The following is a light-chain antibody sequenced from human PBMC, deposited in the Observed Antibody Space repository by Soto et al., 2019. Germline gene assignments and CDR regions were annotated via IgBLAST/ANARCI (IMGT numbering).Light chain of an antibody. Sequence: DIQMTQSPSSVSASVGDRVTITCRASQGISSWLARCQQKPGKAPKLLISAASSLQSGVPSRFSGSGSGTDFTLTISRLEPEDFAVYYCQQYESSPPLTFGGVTKVEIK. CDR2: AAS. J-gene: IGKJ4*01. CDR1: QGISSW. CDR3: QQYESSPPLT. V-gene: IGKV1-12*01.